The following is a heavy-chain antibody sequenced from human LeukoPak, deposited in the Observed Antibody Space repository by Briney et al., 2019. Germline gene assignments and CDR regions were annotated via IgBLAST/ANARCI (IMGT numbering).Heavy chain of an antibody. Sequence: GGSLRLSCEASGFILSDDWMSWVRQAPGKGLEWVGRIRSITDGGTVDYAAPVKGRFTISRDDSKNTLYLEMNSLKTDDTGVYYCTTRGSGSYPGGWGQGTLVTVSS. D-gene: IGHD3-10*01. CDR3: TTRGSGSYPGG. CDR1: GFILSDDW. V-gene: IGHV3-15*05. J-gene: IGHJ4*02. CDR2: IRSITDGGTV.